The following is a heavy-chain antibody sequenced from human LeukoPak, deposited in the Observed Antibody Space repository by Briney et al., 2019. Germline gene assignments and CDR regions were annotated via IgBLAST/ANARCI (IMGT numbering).Heavy chain of an antibody. CDR2: IYSDGST. V-gene: IGHV3-66*01. CDR1: GFSFSSYW. J-gene: IGHJ6*02. CDR3: ARGLPNYYGMDV. Sequence: GGSLRLSCAASGFSFSSYWMNWVRQAPGKGLEWVSIIYSDGSTYYADSVKGRFTISRGNSENILYLQMNNLRAEDTAVYYCARGLPNYYGMDVWGQGTTVTVSS.